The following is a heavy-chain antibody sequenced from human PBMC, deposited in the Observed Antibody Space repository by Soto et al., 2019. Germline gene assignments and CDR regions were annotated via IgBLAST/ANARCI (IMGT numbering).Heavy chain of an antibody. J-gene: IGHJ4*02. CDR1: GYTFTSYA. CDR3: ARDVVY. CDR2: INAGDGST. V-gene: IGHV1-3*01. Sequence: ASVKVSCKASGYTFTSYAMHWVRQAPGQRLEWMGMINAGDGSTNYAQKFQGRVTITRDTSTSTVYMELSSLRSEDTAVYYCARDVVYWGQGTLVTVS.